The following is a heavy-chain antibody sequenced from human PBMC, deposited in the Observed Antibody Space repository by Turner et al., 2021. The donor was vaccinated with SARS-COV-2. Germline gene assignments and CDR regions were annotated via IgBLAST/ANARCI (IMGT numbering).Heavy chain of an antibody. CDR3: VTKKFGTTYFQS. CDR1: GLTFSNYD. J-gene: IGHJ4*02. CDR2: SSPTGTTM. V-gene: IGHV3-48*03. D-gene: IGHD1-1*01. Sequence: EVNLVESGGGLVQPGGSLRLSCASSGLTFSNYDMNLVRQATGKGLKCVSYSSPTGTTMYYADSVKGRFTISRDNAKNSRYLQMDSLRADDTALYYCVTKKFGTTYFQSWGQGTLVTVSS.